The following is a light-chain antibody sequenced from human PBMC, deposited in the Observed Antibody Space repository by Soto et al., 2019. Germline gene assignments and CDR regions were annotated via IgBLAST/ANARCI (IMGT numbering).Light chain of an antibody. CDR2: EAS. CDR1: QSVGSQ. Sequence: EIVLTQSPGTLSLSPGERATLSCRASQSVGSQLAWYQQKPGQAPRLLIYEASNRATGIPARFSGSGSGTDFTLTISSLEPEDFALYYCQHRSDWPLTFGGGTQVEIK. J-gene: IGKJ4*01. CDR3: QHRSDWPLT. V-gene: IGKV3-11*01.